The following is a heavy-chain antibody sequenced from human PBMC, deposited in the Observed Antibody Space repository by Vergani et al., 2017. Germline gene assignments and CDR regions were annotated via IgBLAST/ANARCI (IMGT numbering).Heavy chain of an antibody. D-gene: IGHD3-10*01. V-gene: IGHV4-34*01. CDR3: ARQGEGAGSHGVDP. Sequence: QVQLQQWGAGLLKPSETLSLTCAVYGGSFSGYYWSWIRQPPGKGLEWIGEIYHSGSTNYNPSLKSRVTIAVDKSKNQFSLKLSSVTAADTAMYYGARQGEGAGSHGVDPWGQGTLVTVSS. CDR2: IYHSGST. J-gene: IGHJ5*02. CDR1: GGSFSGYY.